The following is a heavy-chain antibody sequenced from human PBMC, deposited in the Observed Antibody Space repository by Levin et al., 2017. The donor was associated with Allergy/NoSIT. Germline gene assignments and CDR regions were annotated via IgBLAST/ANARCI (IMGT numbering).Heavy chain of an antibody. CDR3: ARTRTSCWVDY. CDR2: IFSNDGK. CDR1: GFSLSNARMG. D-gene: IGHD2-2*01. Sequence: SGPTLVKPTETLTLTCTVSGFSLSNARMGVSWIRQPPGKALEWLAHIFSNDGKSYSTSLKSRLTISKDTSKSQVVLTMTNMDPGETATYYCARTRTSCWVDYWGQGTLVTVSS. J-gene: IGHJ4*02. V-gene: IGHV2-26*01.